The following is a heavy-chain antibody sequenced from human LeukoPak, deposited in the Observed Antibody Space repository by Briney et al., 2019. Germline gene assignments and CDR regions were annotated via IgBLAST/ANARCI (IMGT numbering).Heavy chain of an antibody. Sequence: SETLSLTCAVSGGSFSGYYWSWIRQPPGKGLEWIGEIIHTGNTNYNPSLKSRVTISVDTSKKQFCLKLTSVTAADTAVYYCARGAPTMTAGWYYYSGMDVWGQGTTVTVSS. CDR1: GGSFSGYY. V-gene: IGHV4-34*12. CDR3: ARGAPTMTAGWYYYSGMDV. CDR2: IIHTGNT. J-gene: IGHJ6*02. D-gene: IGHD2-21*02.